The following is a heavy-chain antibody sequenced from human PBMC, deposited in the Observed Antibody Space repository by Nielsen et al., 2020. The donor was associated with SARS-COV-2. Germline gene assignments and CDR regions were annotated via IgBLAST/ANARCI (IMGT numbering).Heavy chain of an antibody. CDR1: GFTFSDYY. J-gene: IGHJ4*02. D-gene: IGHD3-22*01. Sequence: GESLKISCAASGFTFSDYYMSWIRQAPGKGLEWVSYISSSGSTIYYADSVKGRFTISRDNAKNSLYLQMNSLRAEDTAVYYCARDQDITMIVAIDYWGQGTLVTVSS. CDR3: ARDQDITMIVAIDY. V-gene: IGHV3-11*04. CDR2: ISSSGSTI.